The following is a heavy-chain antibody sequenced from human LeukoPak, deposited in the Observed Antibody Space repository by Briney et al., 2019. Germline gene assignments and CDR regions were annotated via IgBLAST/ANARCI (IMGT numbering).Heavy chain of an antibody. Sequence: ASVKVSCKASGYTFTSYDINWVRQATGQGLEWMGWMNPNSGNTGYAQKFQGRVTMTRNTSISTAYMELSSLASEDTAVYYCARGSRSGSSSGQGVSYYFDYWGQGTLVTVSS. J-gene: IGHJ4*02. CDR2: MNPNSGNT. V-gene: IGHV1-8*01. CDR3: ARGSRSGSSSGQGVSYYFDY. D-gene: IGHD6-6*01. CDR1: GYTFTSYD.